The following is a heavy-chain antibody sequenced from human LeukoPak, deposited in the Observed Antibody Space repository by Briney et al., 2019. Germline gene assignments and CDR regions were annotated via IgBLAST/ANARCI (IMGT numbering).Heavy chain of an antibody. CDR2: INHSGST. D-gene: IGHD1-26*01. CDR1: GGSLSGYY. CDR3: ARDRPATENWYLDL. Sequence: SETLSLTCAVYGGSLSGYYWSWIRQPPGKGLEWIGEINHSGSTNYNPSLKSRVTISVDTSKNQFSLKLSSVTAADTAVYYCARDRPATENWYLDLWGRGTLVTVSS. J-gene: IGHJ2*01. V-gene: IGHV4-34*01.